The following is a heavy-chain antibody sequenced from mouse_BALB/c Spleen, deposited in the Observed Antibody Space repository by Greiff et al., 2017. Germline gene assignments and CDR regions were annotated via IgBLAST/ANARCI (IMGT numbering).Heavy chain of an antibody. Sequence: EVQLQQSGTVLARPGASVTMSCTASGYSFTSYCMHWVNQRPGQGLEWIGAIYPGNSDTSYNQKFKGKAKLTAVTSASTAYMELSSLTNEDSAVYYCTSEYSITKARDYAMDYWGQGTSVTVSA. V-gene: IGHV1-5*01. D-gene: IGHD1-2*01. CDR2: IYPGNSDT. CDR3: TSEYSITKARDYAMDY. J-gene: IGHJ4*01. CDR1: GYSFTSYC.